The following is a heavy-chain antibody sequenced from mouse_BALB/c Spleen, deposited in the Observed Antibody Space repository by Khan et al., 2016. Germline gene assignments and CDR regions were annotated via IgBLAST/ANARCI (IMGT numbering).Heavy chain of an antibody. Sequence: QVQLKESGAELARPGASVKLSCKASGYTFIDYYINWVKQRTGQGLEWIGEIYPGNADTYYTEKFKGKATLTADKSSSTAYMQLSSLTSGDSAVDFCARSNYGSSPPVAYWGQGTLVTVSA. D-gene: IGHD1-1*01. CDR1: GYTFIDYY. CDR2: IYPGNADT. J-gene: IGHJ3*01. V-gene: IGHV1-77*01. CDR3: ARSNYGSSPPVAY.